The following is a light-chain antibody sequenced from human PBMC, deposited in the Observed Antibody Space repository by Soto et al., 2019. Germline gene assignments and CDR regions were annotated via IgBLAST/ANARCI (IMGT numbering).Light chain of an antibody. CDR1: SSNIGSNT. J-gene: IGLJ1*01. CDR3: ATCDDSPYV. Sequence: QSVLTQPTSASGTPGQRVTISCSGSSSNIGSNTVNWYQQLPGTAPKLLIYSNNQRPSGVPVRVSGSSSGTSASLAISGLQSEDDADYYCATCDDSPYVFGTGTKLTVL. CDR2: SNN. V-gene: IGLV1-44*01.